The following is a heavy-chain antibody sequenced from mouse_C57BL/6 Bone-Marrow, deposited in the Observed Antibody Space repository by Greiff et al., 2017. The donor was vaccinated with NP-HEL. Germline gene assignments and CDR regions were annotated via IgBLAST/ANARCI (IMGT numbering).Heavy chain of an antibody. CDR2: ISYDGSN. J-gene: IGHJ2*01. V-gene: IGHV3-6*01. CDR1: GYSITSGYY. CDR3: ARGAGDSDY. Sequence: EVKLMESGPGLVKPSQSLSLTCSVTGYSITSGYYWNWIRQFPGNKLEWMGYISYDGSNNYNPSLKNRISITRDTSKNQFFLKLNSVTTEDTATYYCARGAGDSDYWGQGTTLTVSS.